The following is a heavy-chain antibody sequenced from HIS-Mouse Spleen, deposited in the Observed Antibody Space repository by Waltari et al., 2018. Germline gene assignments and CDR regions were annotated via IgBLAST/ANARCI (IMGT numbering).Heavy chain of an antibody. V-gene: IGHV3-15*01. J-gene: IGHJ3*02. CDR3: TTDRVGVVTATSAFDI. CDR1: GFTFSNAW. D-gene: IGHD2-21*02. CDR2: IKSKTDGGNT. Sequence: EVQLVDSGGGLVKPGGSLRLSCAASGFTFSNAWMSWVRQAPGKGLEWVGRIKSKTDGGNTDYGATVKGRFTISRDDSKNTLYLKMNSMETEDTAVYYCTTDRVGVVTATSAFDIWGQGTMVTVSS.